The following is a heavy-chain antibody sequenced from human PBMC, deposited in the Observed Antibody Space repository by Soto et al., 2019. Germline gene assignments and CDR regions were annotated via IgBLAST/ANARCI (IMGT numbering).Heavy chain of an antibody. J-gene: IGHJ4*02. CDR2: ISAYNGNT. V-gene: IGHV1-18*01. Sequence: ASVKVSCKASGNTFTRYGISWVRQSLGQGLEWMGWISAYNGNTNYAQKLQGRVTMTTDTSTSTAYMELRSLRSDDTAVYYCARDTSNYFDYWGQGTLVTVSS. CDR1: GNTFTRYG. D-gene: IGHD2-2*01. CDR3: ARDTSNYFDY.